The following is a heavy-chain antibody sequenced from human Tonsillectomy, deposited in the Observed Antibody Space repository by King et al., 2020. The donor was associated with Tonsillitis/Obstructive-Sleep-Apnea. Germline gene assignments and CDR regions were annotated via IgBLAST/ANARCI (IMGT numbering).Heavy chain of an antibody. J-gene: IGHJ4*02. V-gene: IGHV1-2*02. D-gene: IGHD3-22*01. CDR3: ARVAYYYDSSGPLDY. Sequence: QLVQSGAEVKKPGASVKVSCKASGYTFTGYYMHWVRQAPGQGLEWMGWVNPKSGGTNYAQQFQGRVTMTRVTSLSTAYMELSSLRSDDTAVYYCARVAYYYDSSGPLDYWGQGTLVTVSS. CDR1: GYTFTGYY. CDR2: VNPKSGGT.